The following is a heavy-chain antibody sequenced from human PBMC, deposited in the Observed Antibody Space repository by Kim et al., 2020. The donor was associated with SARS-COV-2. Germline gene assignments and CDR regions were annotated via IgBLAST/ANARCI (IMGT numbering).Heavy chain of an antibody. J-gene: IGHJ6*02. CDR3: ARDAYYYDSSGYYYYYGMDV. D-gene: IGHD3-22*01. CDR2: IYYSGST. Sequence: SETLSLTCTVSGGSISSYYWSWIRQPPGKGLEWIGYIYYSGSTNYNPSLKSRVTISVDTSKNQFSLKLSSVTAADTAVYYCARDAYYYDSSGYYYYYGMDVWGQGTTVTVSS. V-gene: IGHV4-59*13. CDR1: GGSISSYY.